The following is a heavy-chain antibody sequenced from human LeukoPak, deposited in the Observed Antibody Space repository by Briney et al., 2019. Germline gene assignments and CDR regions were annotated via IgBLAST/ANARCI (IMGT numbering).Heavy chain of an antibody. CDR2: INPNSGGT. CDR1: GYTFTGYY. Sequence: GASVKVSCKASGYTFTGYYMHWVRQAPGQGLEWMGWINPNSGGTNYAQKFQGRVTMTRDTSISTAYMELRSLRSDDTAVYYCAREGGGQDYDSSGCPDYWGQGTLVTVSS. V-gene: IGHV1-2*02. D-gene: IGHD3-22*01. J-gene: IGHJ4*02. CDR3: AREGGGQDYDSSGCPDY.